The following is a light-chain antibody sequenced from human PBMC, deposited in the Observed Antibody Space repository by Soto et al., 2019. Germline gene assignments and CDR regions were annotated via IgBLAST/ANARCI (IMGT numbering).Light chain of an antibody. CDR3: HHYGDSPIYT. CDR2: GAS. CDR1: QTISRNY. Sequence: EIGLTQSPGTLSLSQGATATLSCRASQTISRNYLAWFQQKPGQAPRLLIHGASTRAAGTPDRFSGSGSGTDFTLTISRLEPEDFAVYYCHHYGDSPIYTFGPGTKVDFK. V-gene: IGKV3-20*01. J-gene: IGKJ3*01.